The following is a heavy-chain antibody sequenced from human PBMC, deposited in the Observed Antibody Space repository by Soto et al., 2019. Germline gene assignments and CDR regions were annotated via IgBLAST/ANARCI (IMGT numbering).Heavy chain of an antibody. J-gene: IGHJ6*02. CDR3: ARNILTGYYDDYYYGMDV. D-gene: IGHD3-9*01. CDR2: IIPIFGTA. Sequence: SVKVSCKASGGTFSSYAISWVRQAPGQGLEWMGGIIPIFGTANYAQKFQGRVTITADESTSTAYMELSSLRSEDTAVYYCARNILTGYYDDYYYGMDVWGQGTTVTVSS. V-gene: IGHV1-69*13. CDR1: GGTFSSYA.